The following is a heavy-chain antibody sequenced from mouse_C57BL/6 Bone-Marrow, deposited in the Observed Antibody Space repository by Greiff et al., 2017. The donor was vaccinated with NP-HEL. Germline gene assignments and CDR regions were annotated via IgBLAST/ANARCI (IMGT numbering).Heavy chain of an antibody. CDR3: ARSRLWYVDV. CDR2: IWSGGST. CDR1: GFSLTSYG. V-gene: IGHV2-2*01. J-gene: IGHJ1*03. Sequence: VQLVESGPGLVQPSQSLSITCTVSGFSLTSYGVHWVRQSPGKGLEWLGVIWSGGSTAYNAAFISRLSISKDNSKSQVFCKMNILQADDTAIYYCARSRLWYVDVWGTGTTVTVSA.